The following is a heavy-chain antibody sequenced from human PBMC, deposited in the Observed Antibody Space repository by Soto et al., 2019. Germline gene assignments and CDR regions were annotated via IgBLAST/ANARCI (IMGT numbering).Heavy chain of an antibody. D-gene: IGHD1-26*01. CDR3: AKGFAGATTLDY. Sequence: GGSLRLPCAASGFTFSSYGMHWVRQAPGKGLEWVAVISYDGSNKYYADSVKGRFTISRDNSKNTLYLQMNSLRAEDTAVYYCAKGFAGATTLDYWGQGTLVTVSS. CDR2: ISYDGSNK. V-gene: IGHV3-30*18. J-gene: IGHJ4*02. CDR1: GFTFSSYG.